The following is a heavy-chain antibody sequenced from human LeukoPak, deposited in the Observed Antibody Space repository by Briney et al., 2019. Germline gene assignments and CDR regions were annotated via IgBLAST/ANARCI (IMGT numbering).Heavy chain of an antibody. D-gene: IGHD3-10*01. V-gene: IGHV3-30*18. CDR2: ISYDGSNK. Sequence: PGRSLRLSCAASGFTFSSYGMHWVRQAPDKGLEWVAVISYDGSNKYYADSVKGRFTISRDNSKNTLYLQMNSLRAEDTAVYYCAKGAELLWFGETSPFDPWGQGTLVTVSS. CDR1: GFTFSSYG. J-gene: IGHJ5*02. CDR3: AKGAELLWFGETSPFDP.